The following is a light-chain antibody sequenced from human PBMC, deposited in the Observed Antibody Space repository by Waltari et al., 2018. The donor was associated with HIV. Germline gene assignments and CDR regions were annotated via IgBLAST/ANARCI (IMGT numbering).Light chain of an antibody. CDR2: GNS. Sequence: QSVLTQPPSVSGAPGQRVTISCTGSSSNIGAGYDVHWYQQLPGTAPKALIYGNSNRPSVVPDRFSGSKSGTYAALASTGLQAEDEADYYCQSYDSNLSGATVFGTVTKVTVL. CDR1: SSNIGAGYD. CDR3: QSYDSNLSGATV. V-gene: IGLV1-40*01. J-gene: IGLJ1*01.